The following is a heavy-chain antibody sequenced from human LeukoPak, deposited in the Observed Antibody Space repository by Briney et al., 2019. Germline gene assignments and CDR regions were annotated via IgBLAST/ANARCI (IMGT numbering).Heavy chain of an antibody. CDR1: GFTFSSYA. D-gene: IGHD4-17*01. CDR3: ARYGDGMDY. J-gene: IGHJ4*02. CDR2: ISYDGSNK. V-gene: IGHV3-30*04. Sequence: GGSLRLSCAASGFTFSSYAMHWARQAPGKGLEWVAVISYDGSNKYYADSVKGRLTISRDNSKNTLYLQMNSLRAEDTAVYYCARYGDGMDYWGQGTLVTVSS.